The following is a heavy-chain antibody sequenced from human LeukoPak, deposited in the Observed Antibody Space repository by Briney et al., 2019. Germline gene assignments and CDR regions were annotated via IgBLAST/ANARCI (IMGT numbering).Heavy chain of an antibody. J-gene: IGHJ4*02. Sequence: ASVKVSCKASGYTFTGYYMHWVRQAPGQGLEWMGWINPNSGGTNYAQKFQGRVTMTRDTSISTAYMELSRLRSDDTAVYYCAREVYNIVATIGYWGQGTLVTVSS. CDR3: AREVYNIVATIGY. D-gene: IGHD5-12*01. V-gene: IGHV1-2*02. CDR2: INPNSGGT. CDR1: GYTFTGYY.